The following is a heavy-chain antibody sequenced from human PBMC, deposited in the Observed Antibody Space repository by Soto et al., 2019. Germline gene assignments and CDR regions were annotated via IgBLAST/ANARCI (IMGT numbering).Heavy chain of an antibody. J-gene: IGHJ5*02. CDR1: GYTFTSYG. CDR2: ISSYNGNT. D-gene: IGHD2-2*01. V-gene: IGHV1-18*04. CDR3: ARGPRYCSTTSCFSGVTWFDP. Sequence: ASVKVSCKASGYTFTSYGISCVRQAPGQGLEWMGWISSYNGNTNYAQKVQGRVTMTTDTSTSTTYMELRSLRSDDTAVYYCARGPRYCSTTSCFSGVTWFDPWGQGTLVTVSS.